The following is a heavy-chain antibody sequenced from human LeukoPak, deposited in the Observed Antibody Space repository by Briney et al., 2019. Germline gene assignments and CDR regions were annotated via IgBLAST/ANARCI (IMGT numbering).Heavy chain of an antibody. J-gene: IGHJ3*01. CDR1: GFTFSSYA. CDR2: ISGGGDST. D-gene: IGHD3-22*01. CDR3: ARPNITSYYDSRGYDAFDV. V-gene: IGHV3-23*01. Sequence: GGSLRLSCAASGFTFSSYAMTWVRQAPGKGLEWVSSISGGGDSTYYPDSVKGRFTISRDNSKNTLHLQMNSLRAEDTAVYYCARPNITSYYDSRGYDAFDVWGQGTMVTVSS.